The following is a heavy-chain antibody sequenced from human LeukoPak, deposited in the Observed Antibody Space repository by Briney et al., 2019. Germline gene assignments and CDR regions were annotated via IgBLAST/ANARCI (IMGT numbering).Heavy chain of an antibody. V-gene: IGHV4-30-2*01. CDR3: ARVAGYEGAIPPGYFDL. Sequence: SQTLSLTCTVSGGSISSGGYYWSWLRQPPGKGLEWLGYIYHSGSTYYNPSLKSRVTISVDRSKNQFSLKLSSVTAADTAVYYCARVAGYEGAIPPGYFDLWGRGTLVTVSS. CDR1: GGSISSGGYY. J-gene: IGHJ2*01. CDR2: IYHSGST. D-gene: IGHD1-26*01.